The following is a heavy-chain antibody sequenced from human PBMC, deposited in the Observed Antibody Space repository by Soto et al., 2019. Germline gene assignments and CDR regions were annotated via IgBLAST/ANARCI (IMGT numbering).Heavy chain of an antibody. D-gene: IGHD5-18*01. Sequence: PSETLSLTCTVSCGSVSSGSYYWSWIRQPPGKGLEWIGYIYYSGSTNYNPSLKSRVTISVDTSKNQFSLELSSVTAADTAVYYCARESHGYSSIDYWGQGTLVTVSS. CDR2: IYYSGST. J-gene: IGHJ4*02. CDR1: CGSVSSGSYY. V-gene: IGHV4-61*01. CDR3: ARESHGYSSIDY.